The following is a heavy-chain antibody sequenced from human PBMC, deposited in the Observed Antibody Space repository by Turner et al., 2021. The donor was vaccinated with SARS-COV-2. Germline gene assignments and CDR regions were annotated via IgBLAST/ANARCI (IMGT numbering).Heavy chain of an antibody. V-gene: IGHV4-59*01. CDR3: RRVSSPVAGIDY. D-gene: IGHD6-19*01. J-gene: IGHJ4*02. CDR2: IYYSGST. CDR1: GGSISSYY. Sequence: QVQLQESGPGLVKPSETLSLTCTVSGGSISSYYWSWIRQPPGKGLEWIGYIYYSGSTKYNPSLKSRVTISVDTSKNQFSLKLSSVTAADTAVYYCRRVSSPVAGIDYWGQGTLVTVSS.